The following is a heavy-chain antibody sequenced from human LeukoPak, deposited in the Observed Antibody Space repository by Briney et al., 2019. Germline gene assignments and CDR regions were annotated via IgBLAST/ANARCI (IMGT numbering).Heavy chain of an antibody. CDR3: ARDRRGGGFDY. Sequence: PGGSLRLSCAASGFTFSSYSMSWVRQAPGKGLEWVSSISSSSSYIYYADSVKGRFTISRDNAKNSLYLQMNSLRAEDTAVYYCARDRRGGGFDYWGQGTLVTVSS. J-gene: IGHJ4*02. V-gene: IGHV3-21*01. CDR1: GFTFSSYS. D-gene: IGHD2-15*01. CDR2: ISSSSSYI.